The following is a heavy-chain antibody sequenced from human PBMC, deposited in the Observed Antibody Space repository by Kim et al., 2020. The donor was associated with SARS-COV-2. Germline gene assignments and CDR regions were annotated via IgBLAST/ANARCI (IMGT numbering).Heavy chain of an antibody. CDR3: AKGIMITFGGVIGGMDV. V-gene: IGHV3-30*18. CDR2: ISYDGSNK. D-gene: IGHD3-16*01. Sequence: GGSLRLSCAASGFTFSSYGMHWVRQAPGKGLEWVAVISYDGSNKYYADSVKGRFTISRDNSKNTLYLQMNSLRAEDTAVYYCAKGIMITFGGVIGGMDVWGQGTTVTVSS. CDR1: GFTFSSYG. J-gene: IGHJ6*02.